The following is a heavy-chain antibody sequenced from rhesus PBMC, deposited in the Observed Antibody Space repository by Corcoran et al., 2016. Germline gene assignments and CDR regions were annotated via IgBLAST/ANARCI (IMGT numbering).Heavy chain of an antibody. D-gene: IGHD2-39*01. J-gene: IGHJ4*01. CDR3: ARDWCY. V-gene: IGHV3-178*01. CDR1: GFPFSDYN. CDR2: MNNGGVTT. Sequence: EVQLVESGGCLAKPGGAVRLSCAASGFPFSDYNMDWVRQATGEGVEVCSSMNNGGVTTWYADSVKGRFTSSRENAQNTLYLQMNSLRAEYTAVYYCARDWCYWGQGVLVTVSS.